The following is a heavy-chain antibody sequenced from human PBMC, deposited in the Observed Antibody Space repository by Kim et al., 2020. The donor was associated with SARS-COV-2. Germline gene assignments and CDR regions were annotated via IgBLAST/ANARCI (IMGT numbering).Heavy chain of an antibody. CDR3: ARRDGFAASYYLYDY. J-gene: IGHJ4*02. CDR2: IYPGDSDT. D-gene: IGHD1-26*01. CDR1: GYRFTSYW. V-gene: IGHV5-51*01. Sequence: GESLKISCKGSGYRFTSYWIGWVRQMPGKGLEWMGIIYPGDSDTRYSPSFQGQVTMSADKSISTAYLQWSSLKASDTAMYYCARRDGFAASYYLYDYWGQGTLVTVSS.